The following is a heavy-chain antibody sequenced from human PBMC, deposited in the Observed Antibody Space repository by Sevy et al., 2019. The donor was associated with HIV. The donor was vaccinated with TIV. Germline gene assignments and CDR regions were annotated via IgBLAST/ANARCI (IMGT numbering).Heavy chain of an antibody. CDR3: AREGETYYDILTGYSPYNWFDP. V-gene: IGHV1-18*01. CDR2: ISAYNGNT. D-gene: IGHD3-9*01. Sequence: ASVKVSCKASGYTFTSYGISWVRQAPGQGLEWMGWISAYNGNTNYAQKLQGRVTMTTDTSTSTAYMGRRSLRSDDTAVYYCAREGETYYDILTGYSPYNWFDPWGQGTLVTVSS. J-gene: IGHJ5*02. CDR1: GYTFTSYG.